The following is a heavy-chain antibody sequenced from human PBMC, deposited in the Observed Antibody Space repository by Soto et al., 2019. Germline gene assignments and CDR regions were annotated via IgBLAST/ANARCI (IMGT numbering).Heavy chain of an antibody. CDR3: AKDSLVVVAAAPYYFDY. CDR2: ISGSGGST. D-gene: IGHD2-15*01. Sequence: VQLLESGGGLVQPGGSLRLSCAASEFTFSSYAMSWVRQAPGKGLEWVSAISGSGGSTYSADSVKGRFTISRDNSKNTLYLQMNSLRAEGTAVYYCAKDSLVVVAAAPYYFDYWGQGTLVTVSS. J-gene: IGHJ4*02. V-gene: IGHV3-23*01. CDR1: EFTFSSYA.